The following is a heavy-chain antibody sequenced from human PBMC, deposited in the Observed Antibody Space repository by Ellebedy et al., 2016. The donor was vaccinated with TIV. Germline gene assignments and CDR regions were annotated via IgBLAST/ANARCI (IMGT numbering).Heavy chain of an antibody. Sequence: SETLSLTCTVSSDSISDGGYYWGWVRQRPGKGLEWVGHIYYSGRTSYNPSLESRLTISVDTTKNQFSLKLTSVTAADTAVYFCVRDYHDYGVDAFDIWGQGTMITVSS. V-gene: IGHV4-31*03. CDR1: SDSISDGGYY. D-gene: IGHD4-17*01. CDR3: VRDYHDYGVDAFDI. J-gene: IGHJ3*02. CDR2: IYYSGRT.